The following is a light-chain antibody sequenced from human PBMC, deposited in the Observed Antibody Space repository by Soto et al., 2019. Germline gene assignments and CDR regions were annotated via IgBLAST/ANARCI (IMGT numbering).Light chain of an antibody. CDR1: SSDVGGYNY. CDR3: SSYTSSSTGV. J-gene: IGLJ3*02. CDR2: EVS. V-gene: IGLV2-14*01. Sequence: QSVLTQPASVSGSPGQSITISCTGTSSDVGGYNYVSWYQQHPGKAPKLMIYEVSNRPSGLSNRFSGSKSGNTASLAISGLQAEDEADYYCSSYTSSSTGVFGGGTKVTVL.